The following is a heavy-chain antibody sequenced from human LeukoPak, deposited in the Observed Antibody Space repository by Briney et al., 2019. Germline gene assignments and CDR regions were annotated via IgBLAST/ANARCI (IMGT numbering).Heavy chain of an antibody. CDR1: GGSISNYY. CDR2: IYYSGST. V-gene: IGHV4-59*01. Sequence: PSETLSLTCTVSGGSISNYYWTWIRQPPGKGLEWIGYIYYSGSTNYNPSLRSRATISVDTSKKQFSLNLSSVTAADTALHYCARVATMVRGSNGMDVWGKGTTVTVSS. CDR3: ARVATMVRGSNGMDV. D-gene: IGHD3-10*01. J-gene: IGHJ6*04.